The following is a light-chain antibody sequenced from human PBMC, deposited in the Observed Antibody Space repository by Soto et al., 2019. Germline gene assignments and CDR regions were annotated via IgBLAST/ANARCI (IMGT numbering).Light chain of an antibody. CDR2: GAS. CDR1: QSVSSN. J-gene: IGKJ2*01. Sequence: EIVMTQSPATLSVSPGERATLSCRASQSVSSNLAWYQQKPGQAPRLLIYGASTRATGLPARFSGSGSGTELTLTISSLQFEDFAVYYCQQYNYWPPGTFGQGTKLEIK. CDR3: QQYNYWPPGT. V-gene: IGKV3-15*01.